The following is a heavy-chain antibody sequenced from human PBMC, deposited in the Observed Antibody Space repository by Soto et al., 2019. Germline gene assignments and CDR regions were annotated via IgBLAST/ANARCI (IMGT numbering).Heavy chain of an antibody. CDR1: GETYSSYA. CDR2: IIPIFDTA. D-gene: IGHD6-19*01. Sequence: GASVMLACKASGETYSSYAISWVRQAPGQGLEWMGGIIPIFDTASYAQKFRGRVTITADESTSTAYMELSSLRSEDTAVYYCARDPRGIAVVLVMDIWGQGTTVTVSS. CDR3: ARDPRGIAVVLVMDI. V-gene: IGHV1-69*13. J-gene: IGHJ6*02.